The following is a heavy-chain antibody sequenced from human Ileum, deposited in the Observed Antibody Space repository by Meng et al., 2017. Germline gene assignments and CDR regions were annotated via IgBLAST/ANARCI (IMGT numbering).Heavy chain of an antibody. CDR3: AKATYLGSGYYFDY. D-gene: IGHD3-10*01. CDR1: GDSINRGDHY. CDR2: IYSSGRT. Sequence: QVQLQESGPGLVKPSQTLSLTCAVSGDSINRGDHYWTGIRQPPGKGPEWMGYIYSSGRTYYTPSLKGRLTISADTSQSTFSLKLNSVTATDTAVYFCAKATYLGSGYYFDYWGQGALVTVSS. J-gene: IGHJ4*02. V-gene: IGHV4-30-4*01.